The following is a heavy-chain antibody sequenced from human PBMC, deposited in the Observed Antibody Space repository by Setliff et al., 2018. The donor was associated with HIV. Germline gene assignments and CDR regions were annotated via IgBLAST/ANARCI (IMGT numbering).Heavy chain of an antibody. V-gene: IGHV4-39*01. J-gene: IGHJ5*02. CDR2: FHYSGSP. CDR1: GGSISTSSYY. Sequence: SETLSLTCNVSGGSISTSSYYWGWIRQPPGKGLEWIGSFHYSGSPSYTPSLRSRVTISVDTSKNQFSLKLTSVTAADTAVYYCARAGYTLTDWFDPCGQGTLVTVAS. CDR3: ARAGYTLTDWFDP. D-gene: IGHD3-16*02.